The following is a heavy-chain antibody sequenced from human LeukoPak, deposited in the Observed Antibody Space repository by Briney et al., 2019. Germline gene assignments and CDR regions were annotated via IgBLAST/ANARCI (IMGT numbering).Heavy chain of an antibody. CDR3: AASRYSGRYFDY. CDR2: ISSSGSYI. CDR1: GFTFSTCT. D-gene: IGHD1-26*01. V-gene: IGHV3-21*01. Sequence: GGSLRLSCAASGFTFSTCTMNWVPQAPGKGLEWVSSISSSGSYIYYGDSVKGRFTISRDNAKSSLYLQMNSLRAEDTAVYYCAASRYSGRYFDYWGQGTLVTVSS. J-gene: IGHJ4*02.